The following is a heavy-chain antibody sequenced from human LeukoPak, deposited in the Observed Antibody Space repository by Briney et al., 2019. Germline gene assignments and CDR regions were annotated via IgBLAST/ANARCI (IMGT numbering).Heavy chain of an antibody. J-gene: IGHJ4*02. D-gene: IGHD3-3*01. CDR1: GNTLRELP. CDR2: FDPENAQI. CDR3: ATRGSDFWSGFDY. V-gene: IGHV1-24*01. Sequence: ASVKVSCKLSGNTLRELPIQWVRQAGGKGLEWMAGFDPENAQIVYAQKFQGRVTMTEDTSTNTAYMELTSLTSDDTALYYCATRGSDFWSGFDYWGQGTQVTVSS.